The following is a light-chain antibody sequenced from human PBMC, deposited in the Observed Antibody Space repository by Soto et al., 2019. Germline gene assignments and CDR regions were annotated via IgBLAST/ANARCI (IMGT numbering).Light chain of an antibody. CDR3: QQYYVIPLT. CDR1: QSVLYNSNNKNY. V-gene: IGKV4-1*01. J-gene: IGKJ4*01. Sequence: DIVMTQSPYSLAVSLGERATINCKSSQSVLYNSNNKNYLAWYQQKPGQPPKLLIYWASTRESGVPDRFSGXXXXXXXTLTISSXQAEDVAIYHCQQYYVIPLTFGGGTKVDIK. CDR2: WAS.